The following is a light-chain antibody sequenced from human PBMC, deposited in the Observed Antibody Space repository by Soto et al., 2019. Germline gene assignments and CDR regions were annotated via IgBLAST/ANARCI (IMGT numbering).Light chain of an antibody. CDR2: GNS. Sequence: QSVLTQPPSVSGAPGQRVTISCTGSSSNIGAGYDVHWYQQLPGTAPKLLIYGNSNRPSGVPDRFSGSKSGTSASLAITGLRGEDGAVYSSRPYDSSLSGYVLETGTK. V-gene: IGLV1-40*01. J-gene: IGLJ1*01. CDR3: RPYDSSLSGYV. CDR1: SSNIGAGYD.